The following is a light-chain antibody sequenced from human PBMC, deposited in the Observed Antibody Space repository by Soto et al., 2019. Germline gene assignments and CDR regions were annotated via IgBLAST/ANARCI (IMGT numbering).Light chain of an antibody. J-gene: IGLJ1*01. V-gene: IGLV2-14*01. CDR3: SSYSSSSTLRV. CDR1: SSDVGGHNY. Sequence: QSALTQPASVSGSPGQSITISFTGTSSDVGGHNYVSWYQQHPGKAPKVMIYAVTNRPSGVSNRCSGSKSGNTASLTISGLQAEDEADYYCSSYSSSSTLRVFGTGTKLTVL. CDR2: AVT.